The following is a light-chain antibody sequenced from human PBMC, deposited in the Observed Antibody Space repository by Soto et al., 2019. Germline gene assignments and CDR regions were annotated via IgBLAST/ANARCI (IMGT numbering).Light chain of an antibody. CDR3: QQNNRYPWT. CDR2: KAS. V-gene: IGKV1-5*03. Sequence: DIQITQSHSTLPASVGDRVTVTSRASQNINNWLAWYQQKPGKGPSLLIYKASNLESGVSSRFSGSGSGTEFTLTISSLQPDDIGTYYCQQNNRYPWTFGQGTKVDIK. CDR1: QNINNW. J-gene: IGKJ1*01.